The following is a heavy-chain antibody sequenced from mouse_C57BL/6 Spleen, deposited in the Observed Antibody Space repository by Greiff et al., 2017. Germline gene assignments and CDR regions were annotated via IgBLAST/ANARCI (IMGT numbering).Heavy chain of an antibody. CDR1: GYTFTSYW. V-gene: IGHV1-64*01. D-gene: IGHD1-1*01. J-gene: IGHJ1*03. CDR3: ARDYGSSYGYFDV. CDR2: IHPNSGST. Sequence: QVQLQQPEAELVKPGASVKLSCKASGYTFTSYWMHWVKQRPGQGLEWIGMIHPNSGSTNYNEKFKSKATLTVDKSSSTAYMQLSSLTSEDSAVYYCARDYGSSYGYFDVWGTGTTVTVSS.